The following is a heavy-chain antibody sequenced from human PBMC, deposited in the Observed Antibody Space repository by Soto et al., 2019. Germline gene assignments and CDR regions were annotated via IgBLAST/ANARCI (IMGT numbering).Heavy chain of an antibody. CDR3: AREGGSDSLARKINCFDT. J-gene: IGHJ5*01. CDR2: INANNGGA. CDR1: GYTFTDYH. V-gene: IGHV1-2*02. Sequence: QVQLVQSGDEAKNPGASVKVSCKPSGYTFTDYHIHWVRQAPGQGLEFMGWINANNGGAGPAQQIQGRLTVTRDTSISTVYTELSNLRYDDTAVYFCAREGGSDSLARKINCFDTWGHCARVTVSS. D-gene: IGHD1-1*01.